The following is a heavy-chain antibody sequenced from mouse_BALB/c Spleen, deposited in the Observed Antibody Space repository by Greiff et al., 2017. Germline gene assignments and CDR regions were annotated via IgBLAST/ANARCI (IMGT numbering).Heavy chain of an antibody. CDR3: ARTYYRYRYAMDY. V-gene: IGHV2-2*02. J-gene: IGHJ4*01. D-gene: IGHD2-14*01. CDR1: GFSLTSYG. CDR2: IWSGGST. Sequence: VQRVESGPGLVQPSQSLSITCTVSGFSLTSYGVHWVRQSPGKGLEWLGVIWSGGSTDYNAAFISRLSISKDNSKSQVFFKMNSLQANDTAIYYCARTYYRYRYAMDYWGQGTSVTVSS.